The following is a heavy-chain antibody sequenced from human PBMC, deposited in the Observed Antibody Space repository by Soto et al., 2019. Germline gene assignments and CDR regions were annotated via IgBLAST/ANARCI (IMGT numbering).Heavy chain of an antibody. D-gene: IGHD6-6*01. CDR3: VRGVAARPARICMDL. CDR1: DASISSDDYY. CDR2: TQYSGST. V-gene: IGHV4-30-4*01. Sequence: SETLSLTCTVSDASISSDDYYWTWIRQPPGKGLEWIGNTQYSGSTYYNPSLNSRITISLDTSRNQFSLRLSSVTAADTAMYYCVRGVAARPARICMDLWGPGTTVTVSS. J-gene: IGHJ6*02.